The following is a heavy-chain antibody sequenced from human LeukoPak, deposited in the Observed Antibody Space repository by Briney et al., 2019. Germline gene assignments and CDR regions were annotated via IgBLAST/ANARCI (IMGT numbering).Heavy chain of an antibody. D-gene: IGHD2-15*01. J-gene: IGHJ4*02. CDR1: GFTFSSYA. CDR3: AKLPIVVVVAATLDY. CDR2: ISGSGGST. Sequence: GGSLRLSRAASGFTFSSYAMSWVRQAPGKGLEWVSAISGSGGSTYYADSVKGRFTISRDNSKNTLYLQMNSLRAEDTAVYYCAKLPIVVVVAATLDYWGQGTLVTVSS. V-gene: IGHV3-23*01.